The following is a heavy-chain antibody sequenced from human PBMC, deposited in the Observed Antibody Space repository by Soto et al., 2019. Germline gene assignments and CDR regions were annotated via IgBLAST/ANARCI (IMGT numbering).Heavy chain of an antibody. CDR2: IIPIVDIP. CDR3: ASHFTGVLVLGTSPPGGDNFGWDV. CDR1: GGTFSRYT. Sequence: QVQLVQSGAEVKKPGSSVKVSCKASGGTFSRYTFTWVRQAPGQGLEWMGRIIPIVDIPNYAQKFQGRVTITADKSTSRAYMELSRLTSDDTAVYYCASHFTGVLVLGTSPPGGDNFGWDVWGQGTMVSVS. D-gene: IGHD2-8*02. J-gene: IGHJ6*02. V-gene: IGHV1-69*02.